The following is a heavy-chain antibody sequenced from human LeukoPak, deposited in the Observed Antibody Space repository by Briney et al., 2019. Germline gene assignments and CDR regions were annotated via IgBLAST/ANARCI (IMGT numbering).Heavy chain of an antibody. V-gene: IGHV4-30-4*08. D-gene: IGHD2-8*01. CDR3: ARVPTTYCTNGVCYYFDY. Sequence: PSQTLSLTCTVSGGSISSCDYYWSWIRQPPGQVLEWIGYIYYSGSTYYNPSLKSRVTISVDTSKNQFSLKLSSVTAADTAVYYCARVPTTYCTNGVCYYFDYWGQGTLVTVSS. CDR1: GGSISSCDYY. CDR2: IYYSGST. J-gene: IGHJ4*02.